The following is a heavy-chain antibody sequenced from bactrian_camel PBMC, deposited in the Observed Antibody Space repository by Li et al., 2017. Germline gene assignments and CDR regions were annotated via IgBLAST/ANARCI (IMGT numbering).Heavy chain of an antibody. V-gene: IGHV3S40*01. CDR2: ILMSGSGA. D-gene: IGHD1*01. CDR3: ASGNWLRDTGTWSEPGKFGS. Sequence: VQLVESGGGLVQPGGSLTLTCTVSGLTFRAYDMSWVRQAPGKGLEWVATILMSGSGAHYPDSVKGRFTISRDNAKKTLYLQMNDLKPEDTAMYYCASGNWLRDTGTWSEPGKFGSWGQGTQVTVS. J-gene: IGHJ6*01. CDR1: GLTFRAYD.